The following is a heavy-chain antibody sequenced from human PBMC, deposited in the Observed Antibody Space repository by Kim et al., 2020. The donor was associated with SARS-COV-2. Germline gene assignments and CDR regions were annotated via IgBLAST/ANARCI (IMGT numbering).Heavy chain of an antibody. Sequence: GGSLRLSCAASGFTFSSYGMHWVRQAPGKGLEWVAVISYDGSNKYYADSVKGRFTISRDNSKNRLYLQMNSLRAEDTAVYYCAKAEGSGYSSGWTYYYYGMDVWGQGTTVTVSS. D-gene: IGHD6-19*01. CDR2: ISYDGSNK. CDR3: AKAEGSGYSSGWTYYYYGMDV. J-gene: IGHJ6*02. CDR1: GFTFSSYG. V-gene: IGHV3-30*18.